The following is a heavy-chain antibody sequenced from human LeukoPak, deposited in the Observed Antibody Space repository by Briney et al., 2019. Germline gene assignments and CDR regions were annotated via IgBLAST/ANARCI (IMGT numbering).Heavy chain of an antibody. D-gene: IGHD1-26*01. CDR1: GFTFSSYG. Sequence: GGSLRLSCAASGFTFSSYGMHWVRQAPGKGLEWVAFIRYDGSNKYYADSVKGRFTISRDNSTNTLYLQMNSLRAEDTAVYYCAKGSIIRELPDNWGQGTPVTVSS. J-gene: IGHJ4*02. CDR3: AKGSIIRELPDN. V-gene: IGHV3-30*02. CDR2: IRYDGSNK.